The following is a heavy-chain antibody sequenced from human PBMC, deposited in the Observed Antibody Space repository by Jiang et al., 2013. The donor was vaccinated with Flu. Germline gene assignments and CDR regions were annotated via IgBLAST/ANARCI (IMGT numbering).Heavy chain of an antibody. D-gene: IGHD3-10*01. CDR2: INPNSGGT. CDR3: ARRRGSGKRWWFDP. J-gene: IGHJ5*02. Sequence: QLVESGAEVKKPGASVKVSCKASGYTFTGYYMHWVRQAPGQGLEWMGWINPNSGGTNYAQKFQGWVTMTRDTSISTAYMELSRLRSDDTAVYYCARRRGSGKRWWFDPWGQGTLVTVSS. CDR1: GYTFTGYY. V-gene: IGHV1-2*04.